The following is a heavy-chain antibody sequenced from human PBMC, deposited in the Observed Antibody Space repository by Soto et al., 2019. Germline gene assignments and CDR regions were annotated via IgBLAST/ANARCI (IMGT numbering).Heavy chain of an antibody. CDR1: GYTFTSYD. Sequence: ASVKVSCKASGYTFTSYDINWVRQATGQGLEWMGWMNPNSGNTGYAQKFQGRVTMTRNTSISTAYMELSSLRSEDTAVYYCARGYCGGTSCLEFPQPNGMDVWGPGTTVTVSS. V-gene: IGHV1-8*01. CDR2: MNPNSGNT. J-gene: IGHJ6*02. CDR3: ARGYCGGTSCLEFPQPNGMDV. D-gene: IGHD2-21*01.